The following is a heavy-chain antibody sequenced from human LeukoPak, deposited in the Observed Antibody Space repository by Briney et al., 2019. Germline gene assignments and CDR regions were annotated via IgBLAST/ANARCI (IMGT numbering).Heavy chain of an antibody. Sequence: GGSLRLSCAASGFTFSSYAMHWVRQAPGKGLEWVAVISYDGSNKYYADSVKGRFTISRDNSKNTLYLQMNSLRAEDTAVYYCAGKGGFGELLYREYFQHWGQGTLVTVSS. J-gene: IGHJ1*01. CDR2: ISYDGSNK. CDR1: GFTFSSYA. V-gene: IGHV3-30-3*01. D-gene: IGHD3-10*01. CDR3: AGKGGFGELLYREYFQH.